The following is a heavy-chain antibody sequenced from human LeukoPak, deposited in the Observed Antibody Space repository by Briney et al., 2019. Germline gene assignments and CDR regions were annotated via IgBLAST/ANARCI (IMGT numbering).Heavy chain of an antibody. J-gene: IGHJ5*02. CDR1: GGSISSSSYY. V-gene: IGHV4-39*01. CDR2: IYYSGST. Sequence: SETLSLTCTVSGGSISSSSYYWGWIRQPPGNGLEWIGSIYYSGSTYYNPSLKSRVTISVDTSKNQFSLKLSSVTAADTAVYYCARQDSAIVYNWFDPWGQGTLVTASS. D-gene: IGHD2-2*02. CDR3: ARQDSAIVYNWFDP.